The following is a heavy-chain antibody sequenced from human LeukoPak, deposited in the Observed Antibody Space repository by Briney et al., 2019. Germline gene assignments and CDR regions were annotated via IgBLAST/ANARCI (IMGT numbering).Heavy chain of an antibody. J-gene: IGHJ4*02. D-gene: IGHD3-16*02. V-gene: IGHV4-34*01. CDR3: ARSLYPFRVDY. CDR1: GGSFSGYY. CDR2: INHSGST. Sequence: PSGTLSLTCAVYGGSFSGYYWSWIRQPPGKGLEWIGEINHSGSTNYNPSLKSRVTISVDTSKNQFSLKLSSVTAADTAVYYCARSLYPFRVDYWGQGTLVTVSS.